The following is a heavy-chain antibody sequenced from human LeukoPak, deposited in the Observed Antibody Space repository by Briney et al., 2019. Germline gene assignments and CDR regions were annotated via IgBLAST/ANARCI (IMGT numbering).Heavy chain of an antibody. Sequence: PSETLSLTCTVSGYSISSGYYWGWIRQPPGKGLEWIGSIYHSGSTYYNPSLKSRVTISVDTSKNQFSLKLSSVTAADTAVYYCARGSLPYGSGNYWGQGTLVTVSS. J-gene: IGHJ4*02. V-gene: IGHV4-38-2*02. CDR3: ARGSLPYGSGNY. D-gene: IGHD3-10*01. CDR1: GYSISSGYY. CDR2: IYHSGST.